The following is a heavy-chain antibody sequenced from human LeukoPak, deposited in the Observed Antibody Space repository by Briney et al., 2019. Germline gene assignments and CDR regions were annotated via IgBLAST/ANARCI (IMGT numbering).Heavy chain of an antibody. D-gene: IGHD6-6*01. CDR1: GFTFSSYS. V-gene: IGHV3-48*01. Sequence: GGSLRLPCAASGFTFSSYSMNWVRQAPGKGLEWVSYISSSSSTIYYADSVKGRFTISRDNAKNSLYLQMNSLRAEDTAVYYCARSGYSSSQRGFYYYYYMDVWGKGTTVTVSS. J-gene: IGHJ6*03. CDR2: ISSSSSTI. CDR3: ARSGYSSSQRGFYYYYYMDV.